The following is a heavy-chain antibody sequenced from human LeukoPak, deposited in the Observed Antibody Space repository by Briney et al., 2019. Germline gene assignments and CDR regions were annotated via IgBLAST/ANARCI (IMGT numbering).Heavy chain of an antibody. CDR1: GYSISSGYY. Sequence: SETLSLTCTVSGYSISSGYYWGWIRQPPGKGLEWIGSIYHSGSTYYNPSLKSRVTISVDTSKNQSSLKLSSVTAADTAVYYCAGASYGSGSYGGYYFDYWGQGTLVTVSS. CDR2: IYHSGST. D-gene: IGHD3-10*01. J-gene: IGHJ4*02. CDR3: AGASYGSGSYGGYYFDY. V-gene: IGHV4-38-2*02.